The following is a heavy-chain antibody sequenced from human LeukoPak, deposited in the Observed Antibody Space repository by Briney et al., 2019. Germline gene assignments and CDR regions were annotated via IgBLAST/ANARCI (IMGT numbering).Heavy chain of an antibody. J-gene: IGHJ5*02. CDR2: IYYSGST. Sequence: PSETLSLTCSVSGGSISSSRIYRGWIRQPPGKGLEWIGSIYYSGSTYYNPSLKSRVTISVDTSKNQFSLRLRSVTAADTAVYYCATAVAGPYNWFDPWGQGTLVTVSS. CDR3: ATAVAGPYNWFDP. D-gene: IGHD6-19*01. CDR1: GGSISSSRIY. V-gene: IGHV4-39*01.